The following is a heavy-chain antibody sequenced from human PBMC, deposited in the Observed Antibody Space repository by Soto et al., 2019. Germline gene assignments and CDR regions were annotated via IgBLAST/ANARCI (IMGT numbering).Heavy chain of an antibody. CDR3: ATSDWAW. CDR1: GYIFADYA. CDR2: IKADNGDT. J-gene: IGHJ4*02. D-gene: IGHD3-9*01. Sequence: QVQIVQSGPEEKSPGASVKLSCTTSGYIFADYAIHWVRQAPGQGLEWVGRIKADNGDTRYSPKFQGRLTITRDISASTSYMELSGLRSADTAVFYCATSDWAWWGRGTLITFSS. V-gene: IGHV1-3*05.